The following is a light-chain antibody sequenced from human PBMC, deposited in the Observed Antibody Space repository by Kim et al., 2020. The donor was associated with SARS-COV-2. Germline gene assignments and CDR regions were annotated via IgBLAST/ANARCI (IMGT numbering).Light chain of an antibody. Sequence: SPGERARRSCRSSQSVSSKLAWFQQKPGQSPRLLIYGASNRATGIPARFSGSGSGTEFTLTISSLQSEDFAIHHCQQYDMWPLTFGGGTKVDIK. CDR1: QSVSSK. V-gene: IGKV3-15*01. J-gene: IGKJ4*01. CDR3: QQYDMWPLT. CDR2: GAS.